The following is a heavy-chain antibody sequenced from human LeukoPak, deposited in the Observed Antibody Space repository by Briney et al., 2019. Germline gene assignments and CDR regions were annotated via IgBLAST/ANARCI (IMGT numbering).Heavy chain of an antibody. Sequence: GGSLRLSCAAAGFTFTGYWMNWVRQAPGKGLEWVANINQAGSEKYYVDSVKGRFTIFRDNAKNSLHLQINSLTAEDTAVYYCARDDSSGWFYYWGQGTLVTVYS. V-gene: IGHV3-7*01. J-gene: IGHJ4*02. CDR2: INQAGSEK. CDR1: GFTFTGYW. D-gene: IGHD6-19*01. CDR3: ARDDSSGWFYY.